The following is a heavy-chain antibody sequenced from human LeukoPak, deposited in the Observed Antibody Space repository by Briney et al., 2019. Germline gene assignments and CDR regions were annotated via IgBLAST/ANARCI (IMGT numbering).Heavy chain of an antibody. V-gene: IGHV4-4*07. D-gene: IGHD1-7*01. J-gene: IGHJ3*02. CDR1: GGSLSGYY. CDR2: VYTSGST. CDR3: ARLITGTTTAFDI. Sequence: SETLSLTCSVSGGSLSGYYRTWIRQPAGKGLEWIGRVYTSGSTHYNPSLKTRLTMSVDTSKNQFSLKLSSVTAADTAVYYCARLITGTTTAFDIWGQGTMVTVSS.